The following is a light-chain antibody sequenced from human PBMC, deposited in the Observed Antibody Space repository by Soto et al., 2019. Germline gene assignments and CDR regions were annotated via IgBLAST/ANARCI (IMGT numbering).Light chain of an antibody. J-gene: IGLJ3*02. CDR2: DTN. CDR1: SSNIGAGFD. CDR3: ESWDDTLKGHV. V-gene: IGLV1-40*01. Sequence: QSVLTQPPSVSGAPGQRVTISCTGSSSNIGAGFDVHWYQHLPGTVPKLLIYDTNKRPSGVPDRFSGSKSGTSASLAISGLQSEDEADYYCESWDDTLKGHVFGGGTKLTVL.